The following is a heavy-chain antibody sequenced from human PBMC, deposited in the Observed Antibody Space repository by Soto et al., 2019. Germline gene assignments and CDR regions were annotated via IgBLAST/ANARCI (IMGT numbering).Heavy chain of an antibody. J-gene: IGHJ4*02. CDR2: IYYSGSN. CDR3: ASQGYSSSVSAY. Sequence: QVQLQESGPGLVKPSETLSLTCTVSGGSVSSGSYYWSWIRQPPGKGLEWIGYIYYSGSNNYHPSLKNRVTISVDTSKNQFSLKLSSVTAADTAVYYFASQGYSSSVSAYWVQGTLVTVSS. D-gene: IGHD6-6*01. CDR1: GGSVSSGSYY. V-gene: IGHV4-61*01.